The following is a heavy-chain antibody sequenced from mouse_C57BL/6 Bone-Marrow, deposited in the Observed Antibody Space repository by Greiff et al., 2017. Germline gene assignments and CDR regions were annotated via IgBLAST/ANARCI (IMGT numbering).Heavy chain of an antibody. V-gene: IGHV1-78*01. Sequence: QVQLQQSDAELVKPGPSVTISCTVSGYTFTNHSIHWVKQRPEQGLEWIGFIYPGDGRTKYNEKFKGKATLTADKSSSTAYMQLSSLTSEDSAVYFCAREGSNNAVMAYDYWGQGTTLTVSS. CDR2: IYPGDGRT. D-gene: IGHD1-1*02. CDR3: AREGSNNAVMAYDY. J-gene: IGHJ2*01. CDR1: GYTFTNHS.